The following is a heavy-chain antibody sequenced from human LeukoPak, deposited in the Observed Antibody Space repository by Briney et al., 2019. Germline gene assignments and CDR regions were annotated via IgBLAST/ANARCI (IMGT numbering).Heavy chain of an antibody. D-gene: IGHD3-3*01. V-gene: IGHV1-69*05. CDR1: GGTFSSSA. Sequence: SVKVSCKASGGTFSSSAISWVRQAPGQGLEWMGGIIPIFGTANYAQKFQGRVTITTDESTSTAYMELSSLRSEDTAVYYCARSRGLRFLEWLPFESWGQGTLVTVSS. J-gene: IGHJ4*02. CDR2: IIPIFGTA. CDR3: ARSRGLRFLEWLPFES.